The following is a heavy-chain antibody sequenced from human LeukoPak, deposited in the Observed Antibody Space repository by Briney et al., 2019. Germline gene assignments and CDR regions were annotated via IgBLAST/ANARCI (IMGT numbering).Heavy chain of an antibody. CDR3: ATDMLGGSGSSDY. CDR1: GFTFSSYE. CDR2: ITTSSGYI. J-gene: IGHJ4*02. Sequence: GGSLRLSCAASGFTFSSYEMNWVRQAPGKGLEWVSSITTSSGYIYYADSVKGRFTISRDNAKNSLYLQMNSLRAEDTAVYYCATDMLGGSGSSDYWGQGTLVTVSS. V-gene: IGHV3-21*01. D-gene: IGHD3-10*01.